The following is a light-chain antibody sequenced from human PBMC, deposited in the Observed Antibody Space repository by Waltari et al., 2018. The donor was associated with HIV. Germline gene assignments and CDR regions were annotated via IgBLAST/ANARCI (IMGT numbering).Light chain of an antibody. CDR3: QSYDSSLSGWV. V-gene: IGLV1-40*01. CDR1: GSNIGAGYD. J-gene: IGLJ3*02. Sequence: QSVLTQPPSVSGAPGQRVTISCTGSGSNIGAGYDVHWYQQLPGTAPKLLIYDNSNRPSGVPDRFSGSKSGTSASLAITGLQAEDEADYYCQSYDSSLSGWVFGGGTKLTVL. CDR2: DNS.